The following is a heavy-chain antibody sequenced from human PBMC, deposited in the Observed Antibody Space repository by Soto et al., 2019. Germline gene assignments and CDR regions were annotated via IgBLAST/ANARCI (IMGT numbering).Heavy chain of an antibody. J-gene: IGHJ4*02. CDR2: THYRSKWYN. Sequence: QTLSLTCAISGDTVSSNSAAWNWIRQSPSRGLEWLGRTHYRSKWYNDYAVSVKSRITINPDTSKNQFSLQLNSVTPADTAVYYCGRSARGHVVKYFDYWGQGTLVTVSS. CDR1: GDTVSSNSAA. CDR3: GRSARGHVVKYFDY. D-gene: IGHD2-15*01. V-gene: IGHV6-1*01.